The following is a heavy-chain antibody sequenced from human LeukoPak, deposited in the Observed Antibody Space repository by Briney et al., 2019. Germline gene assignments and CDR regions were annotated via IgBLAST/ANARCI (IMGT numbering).Heavy chain of an antibody. D-gene: IGHD3-10*01. CDR2: MYTSGST. Sequence: SETLSLTCTVSGGYISSYYWSWIRQPAGKGLEWIGRMYTSGSTNYNPSLKSRVTMSVDTSKNQFSLKLSSVTAADTAVYYCARDRDGSGSYYTQYWYFDLWGRGTLVTVSS. V-gene: IGHV4-4*07. CDR1: GGYISSYY. J-gene: IGHJ2*01. CDR3: ARDRDGSGSYYTQYWYFDL.